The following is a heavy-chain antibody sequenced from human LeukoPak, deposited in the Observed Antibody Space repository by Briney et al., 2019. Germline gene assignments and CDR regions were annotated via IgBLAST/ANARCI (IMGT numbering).Heavy chain of an antibody. J-gene: IGHJ1*01. V-gene: IGHV3-11*01. CDR2: ISSSGSTI. CDR3: ARDGNWNSAEYFQH. D-gene: IGHD1-7*01. Sequence: GGSLRLSCAASGFTFSDYYMSWIRQAPGKGLEWVSYISSSGSTIYYADSVKGRFTISRDNAKNSLYLQMNSLRTEDTAVYYCARDGNWNSAEYFQHWGQGTLVTVSS. CDR1: GFTFSDYY.